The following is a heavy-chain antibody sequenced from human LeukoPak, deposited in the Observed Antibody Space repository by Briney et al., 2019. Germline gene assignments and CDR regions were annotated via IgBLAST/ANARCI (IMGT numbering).Heavy chain of an antibody. J-gene: IGHJ4*02. Sequence: ASVTVSCKASGGTFSRLAISWVRQAPGLGREGMGRIFPSFGTTNYAHNFQGRVTIAADKSASTAYMELSSLKSEDTATYFCASPTSYLAGTGLHFCFWGQGTLVTFSS. D-gene: IGHD6-19*01. V-gene: IGHV1-69*06. CDR2: IFPSFGTT. CDR1: GGTFSRLA. CDR3: ASPTSYLAGTGLHFCF.